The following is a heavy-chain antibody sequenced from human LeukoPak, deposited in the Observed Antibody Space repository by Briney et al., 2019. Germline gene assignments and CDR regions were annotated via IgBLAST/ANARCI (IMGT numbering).Heavy chain of an antibody. CDR1: GFSLHTRTMC. CDR2: IDWDDDK. CDR3: ARTTYHYDTSGYYTTDY. D-gene: IGHD3-22*01. V-gene: IGHV2-70*11. Sequence: SGPTLVKPTQTLTLTCTFSGFSLHTRTMCVSWIRQPPGKALEWLARIDWDDDKYYSASLKTRLTISKDTSKNQVVLTMTNMDPADSATYYCARTTYHYDTSGYYTTDYWGQGTLVTVSS. J-gene: IGHJ4*02.